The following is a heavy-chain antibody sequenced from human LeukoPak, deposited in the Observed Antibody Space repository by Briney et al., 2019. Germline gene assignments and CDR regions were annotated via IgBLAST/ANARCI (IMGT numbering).Heavy chain of an antibody. CDR2: IWYDGSNK. V-gene: IGHV3-33*01. CDR1: GFTFSSYG. J-gene: IGHJ4*02. D-gene: IGHD4-17*01. Sequence: GGSLRLSCAASGFTFSSYGMHWVRQAPGKGLEWVAVIWYDGSNKYYADSVKGRFTISRDNSKNTLYLQMNSLRAEDTAVYYCARDSAVTTSHYWGQGTLVTVSS. CDR3: ARDSAVTTSHY.